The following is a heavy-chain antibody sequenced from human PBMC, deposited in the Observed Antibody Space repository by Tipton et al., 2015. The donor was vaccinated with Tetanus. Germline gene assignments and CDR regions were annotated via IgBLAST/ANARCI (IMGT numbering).Heavy chain of an antibody. CDR1: GFTFNTYW. CDR2: IKYDESEK. CDR3: AGGMSFDP. Sequence: QLVQSGGGLVRPGGSLRLSCAASGFTFNTYWMSWARQAPGKGLEWVANIKYDESEKYYVDSVKGRFTISRDNAKNSLYLQMNSLRVDDTAVYYCAGGMSFDPWGQGTLVTVSS. J-gene: IGHJ5*02. V-gene: IGHV3-7*01.